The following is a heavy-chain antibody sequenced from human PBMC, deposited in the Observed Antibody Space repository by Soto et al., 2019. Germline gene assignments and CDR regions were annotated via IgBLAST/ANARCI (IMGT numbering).Heavy chain of an antibody. CDR1: GYTFTGYY. J-gene: IGHJ6*02. CDR2: INPNSGGT. D-gene: IGHD6-19*01. CDR3: ARELAVAGPSYYCYGMDV. Sequence: QVQLVQSGAEVKKPGASVKVSCKASGYTFTGYYMHWVRQAPGQGLEWMGWINPNSGGTNYAQKFQGWVTMTRDTSISPVYMELSKLRSDDTAVYYCARELAVAGPSYYCYGMDVWGQGTTVTVSS. V-gene: IGHV1-2*04.